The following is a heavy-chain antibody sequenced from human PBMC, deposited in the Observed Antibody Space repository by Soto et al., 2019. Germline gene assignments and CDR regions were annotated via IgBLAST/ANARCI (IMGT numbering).Heavy chain of an antibody. Sequence: SETLSLTCSVSGSSINSSGYYWCWIRQPPGKGLEWIGSMFYGVSTYYNPSLKSRVTVSVDTSKNQFSLNLRSVTAADTAVYYCARLPSRHLVDYWGQGTLVTVSS. V-gene: IGHV4-39*01. D-gene: IGHD3-3*02. CDR1: GSSINSSGYY. CDR3: ARLPSRHLVDY. CDR2: MFYGVST. J-gene: IGHJ4*02.